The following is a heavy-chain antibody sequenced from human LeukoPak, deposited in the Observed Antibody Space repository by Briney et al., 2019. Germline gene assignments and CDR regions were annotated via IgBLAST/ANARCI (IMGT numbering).Heavy chain of an antibody. CDR1: GGSFSGYY. J-gene: IGHJ6*02. D-gene: IGHD3-3*01. CDR3: ARSQGRITIFGVVLSGMDV. V-gene: IGHV4-34*01. Sequence: SETLSLTCAVYGGSFSGYYWSWIRQPPGKGLEWIGEINHSGSTNYNPSLKSRVTISVDTSKNQFSLKLSSVTAADTAVYYCARSQGRITIFGVVLSGMDVWGQGTTVTVSS. CDR2: INHSGST.